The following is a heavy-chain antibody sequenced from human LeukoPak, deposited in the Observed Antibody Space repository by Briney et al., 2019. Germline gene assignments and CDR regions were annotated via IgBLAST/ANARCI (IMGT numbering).Heavy chain of an antibody. CDR2: ISGYNGNT. D-gene: IGHD5-18*01. V-gene: IGHV1-18*01. J-gene: IGHJ5*02. Sequence: ASVKVSCKASGYTFSSFGIGWVRQAPGQGLEWMGWISGYNGNTKYAQKLQGRITITTDTPTSTSYMELRSLRSDDTAVYYCARLRAASAGSGWFDPWGQGTLVTVSS. CDR3: ARLRAASAGSGWFDP. CDR1: GYTFSSFG.